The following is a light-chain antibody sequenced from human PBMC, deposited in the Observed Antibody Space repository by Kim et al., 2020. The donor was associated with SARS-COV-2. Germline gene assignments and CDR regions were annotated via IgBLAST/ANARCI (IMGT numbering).Light chain of an antibody. Sequence: LCSSLLYRVTCTCHASHDINNLVICYQPLPCKSPQLLIYDSTNLETGFPSKFIGRLSGTDFTFTVSSLQPEYIATYYCQQYDDVFTFGQGTTLEIK. J-gene: IGKJ2*01. CDR3: QQYDDVFT. CDR1: HDINNL. V-gene: IGKV1-33*01. CDR2: DST.